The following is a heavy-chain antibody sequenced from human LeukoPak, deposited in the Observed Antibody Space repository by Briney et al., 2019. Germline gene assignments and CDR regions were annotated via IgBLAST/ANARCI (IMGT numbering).Heavy chain of an antibody. CDR3: ARAAAGTDY. D-gene: IGHD6-25*01. V-gene: IGHV3-7*01. CDR2: IKQDGSEK. CDR1: GFTFSSYS. J-gene: IGHJ4*02. Sequence: GGSLKLSCAASGFTFSSYSMNWVRQAPGKGLEWVANIKQDGSEKYYVDSVKGRFTISRDNAKNSLYLQMNSLRAEDTAVYYCARAAAGTDYWGQGTLVTVSS.